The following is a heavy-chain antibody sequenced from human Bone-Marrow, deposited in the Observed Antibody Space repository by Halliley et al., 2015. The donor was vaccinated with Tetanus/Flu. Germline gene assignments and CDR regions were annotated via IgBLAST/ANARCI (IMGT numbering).Heavy chain of an antibody. V-gene: IGHV3-30*18. J-gene: IGHJ4*02. D-gene: IGHD4-17*01. CDR1: GFIFRNHG. CDR2: ISYDGTNV. CDR3: AKDGHGDNKGGFDS. Sequence: SLRLSCAASGFIFRNHGMHWVRQAPGKGLEWVALISYDGTNVLYGDSVKGRFTISRDNSENTLYLQINSLRVDDTAVYYCAKDGHGDNKGGFDSWGQGARVTVSS.